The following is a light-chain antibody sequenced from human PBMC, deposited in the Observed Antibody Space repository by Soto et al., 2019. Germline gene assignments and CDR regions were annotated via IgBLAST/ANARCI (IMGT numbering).Light chain of an antibody. J-gene: IGKJ1*01. V-gene: IGKV1-5*01. CDR3: QQYNTFST. Sequence: DIQMTQSPSTLSASVGDIVTITCRASQTISSWLAWYQQKPGKAPKLLIYDVSSLESGVPSRFSGSGSGTEFTLTISSLQPDDFATYYCQQYNTFSTFGQGTKVEIK. CDR2: DVS. CDR1: QTISSW.